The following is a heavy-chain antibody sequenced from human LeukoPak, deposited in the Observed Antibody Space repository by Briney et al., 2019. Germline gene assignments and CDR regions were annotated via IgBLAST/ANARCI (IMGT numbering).Heavy chain of an antibody. CDR3: ASEEDYGGNPEYFQY. V-gene: IGHV4-59*01. J-gene: IGHJ1*01. Sequence: PSETLSLTCTVSGGSISSYYWSWIRQPPGKGLESIGYIYYSGSTNYNPSLKSRVTISVDTPKNQFSLKLSSVTAADTAVYYCASEEDYGGNPEYFQYWRQDTLVTVSS. D-gene: IGHD4-23*01. CDR2: IYYSGST. CDR1: GGSISSYY.